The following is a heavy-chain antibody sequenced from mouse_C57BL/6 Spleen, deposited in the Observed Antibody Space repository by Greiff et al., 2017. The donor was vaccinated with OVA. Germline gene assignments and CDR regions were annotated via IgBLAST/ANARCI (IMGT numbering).Heavy chain of an antibody. CDR2: ISSGSSTI. CDR3: ARVRSRYAMDY. CDR1: GFTFSDYG. Sequence: EVKLVESGGGLVKPGGSLKLSCAASGFTFSDYGMHWVRQAPEKGLEWVAYISSGSSTIYYADTVKGRFTISRDNAKNTLFLQMTSLRSEDTAMYYCARVRSRYAMDYWGQGTSVTVSS. J-gene: IGHJ4*01. V-gene: IGHV5-17*01.